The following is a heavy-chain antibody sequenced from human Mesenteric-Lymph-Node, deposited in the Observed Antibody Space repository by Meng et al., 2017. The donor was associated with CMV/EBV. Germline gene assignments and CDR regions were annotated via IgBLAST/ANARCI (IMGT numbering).Heavy chain of an antibody. D-gene: IGHD6-6*01. J-gene: IGHJ4*02. Sequence: KVSCKDSGYSFTSHWIGWVRQMPGKGLEWMGIIYPDDSDTRYSPSFQGQVTISADKSITTAYLHWSSLKASDTAIYYCARQGNQGSSTLRYFDNWGQGTLVTVSS. V-gene: IGHV5-51*01. CDR2: IYPDDSDT. CDR3: ARQGNQGSSTLRYFDN. CDR1: GYSFTSHW.